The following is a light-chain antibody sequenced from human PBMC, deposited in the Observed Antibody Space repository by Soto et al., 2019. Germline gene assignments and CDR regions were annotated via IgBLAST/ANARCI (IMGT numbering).Light chain of an antibody. CDR1: QNILNH. J-gene: IGKJ3*01. CDR3: QQTLNTFFT. V-gene: IGKV1-39*01. Sequence: IQLTQSPSSLSASVGDRVTITCRTSQNILNHLNWYQQKPGKVPKILIYGASTLHNGVPSRFSAGGSRSLFTLTISNLQPDDFATYYCQQTLNTFFTFGPGT. CDR2: GAS.